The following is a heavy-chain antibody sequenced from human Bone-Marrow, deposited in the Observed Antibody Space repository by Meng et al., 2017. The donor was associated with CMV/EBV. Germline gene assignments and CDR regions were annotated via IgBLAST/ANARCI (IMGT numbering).Heavy chain of an antibody. J-gene: IGHJ4*02. CDR2: IRYDASNT. Sequence: GESLKISCAASGFSFRNCGMHWVRQAPGKGLEWMAFIRYDASNTYHADSVKGRFTISRDDSKDTLYLQMNSLRAEDTAVYYCARDSNYIVVVPAAIGYWGQGTLVTVSS. CDR3: ARDSNYIVVVPAAIGY. D-gene: IGHD2-2*02. CDR1: GFSFRNCG. V-gene: IGHV3-30*02.